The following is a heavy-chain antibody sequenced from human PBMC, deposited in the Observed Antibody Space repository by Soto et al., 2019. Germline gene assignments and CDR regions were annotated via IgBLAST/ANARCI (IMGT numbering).Heavy chain of an antibody. Sequence: EVQLVESGGGLVQPGGSLRLSCAASGFTFSSYSMNWVRQAPGKGLEWVSYISSSSSTIYYADSVKGRFTISRDNAKNSLYLQMNSLRAEDTAVYYCASGVAVAAYDYWGQGTLVTVSS. J-gene: IGHJ4*02. CDR2: ISSSSSTI. CDR1: GFTFSSYS. V-gene: IGHV3-48*01. D-gene: IGHD6-19*01. CDR3: ASGVAVAAYDY.